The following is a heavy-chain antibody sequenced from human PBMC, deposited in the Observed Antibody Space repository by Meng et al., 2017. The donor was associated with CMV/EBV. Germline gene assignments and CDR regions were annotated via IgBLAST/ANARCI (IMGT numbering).Heavy chain of an antibody. Sequence: GGSLRLSCAASGFTFSSYSMNWVRQAPGKGLEWVSYISSSSSTIYYADSVKGRFTISRDNAKNSLYLQKNSLRAEDTAVYYCASDRRTDQLLFLPSYYYGMDVWGQGTTVTVSS. CDR3: ASDRRTDQLLFLPSYYYGMDV. CDR2: ISSSSSTI. CDR1: GFTFSSYS. J-gene: IGHJ6*02. D-gene: IGHD2-2*01. V-gene: IGHV3-48*04.